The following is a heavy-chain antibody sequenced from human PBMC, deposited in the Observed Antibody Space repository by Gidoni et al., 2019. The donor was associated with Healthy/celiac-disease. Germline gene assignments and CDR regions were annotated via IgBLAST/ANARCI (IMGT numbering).Heavy chain of an antibody. Sequence: EVQLLESGGGLVPPGGSLRLSCAASGFPFSSYAMSWVRQAPGKGLEWVSAISGSGGSTYYADSVKGRFTISRDNSKNTLYLQMNSLRAEDTAVYYCAKIRYCSGGSCYYGMDVWGQGTTVTVSS. J-gene: IGHJ6*02. V-gene: IGHV3-23*01. CDR3: AKIRYCSGGSCYYGMDV. CDR2: ISGSGGST. CDR1: GFPFSSYA. D-gene: IGHD2-15*01.